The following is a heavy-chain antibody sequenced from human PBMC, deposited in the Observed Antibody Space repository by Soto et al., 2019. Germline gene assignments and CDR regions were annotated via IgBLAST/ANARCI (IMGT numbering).Heavy chain of an antibody. CDR3: ALTPYGDYSIHY. CDR2: IYWDDDK. D-gene: IGHD4-17*01. V-gene: IGHV2-5*02. J-gene: IGHJ4*02. Sequence: QITLKESGPTLVKPTQTLTLTCTFSGFSLNTSGVGVGWIRQPPGKALEWLALIYWDDDKRYSPSLKSRLTITKDTSKHQVVLTMTNLDPVCSVSTYCALTPYGDYSIHYWGQGPLVTVSS. CDR1: GFSLNTSGVG.